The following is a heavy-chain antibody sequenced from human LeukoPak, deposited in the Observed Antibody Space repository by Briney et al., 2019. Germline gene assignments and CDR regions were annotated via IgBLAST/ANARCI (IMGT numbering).Heavy chain of an antibody. CDR1: GFTFSSYA. Sequence: GGSLRLSCAASGFTFSSYAMSWVRQAPGKGLEWVSAISGSGGSTYYADSVKGRFTISRDNSKNTLYLQMNSLRAEDTAVYYCAKDLAVVVPAAPPGEYFQYWGQGTLVTVSS. CDR3: AKDLAVVVPAAPPGEYFQY. V-gene: IGHV3-23*01. D-gene: IGHD2-2*01. J-gene: IGHJ1*01. CDR2: ISGSGGST.